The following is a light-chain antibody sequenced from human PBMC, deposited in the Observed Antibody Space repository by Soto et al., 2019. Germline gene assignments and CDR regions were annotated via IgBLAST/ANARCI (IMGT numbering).Light chain of an antibody. Sequence: EIVLTQSPGTLSLSPGERATLSCRAGQVFSGGYLAWYKQKPGQAPRLLIYGASSRATGIPDRFSGSGSGTDFTLTISRLEPEDFAVYYCQQYGSSLTWTFGQGTKVEIK. J-gene: IGKJ1*01. V-gene: IGKV3-20*01. CDR2: GAS. CDR1: QVFSGGY. CDR3: QQYGSSLTWT.